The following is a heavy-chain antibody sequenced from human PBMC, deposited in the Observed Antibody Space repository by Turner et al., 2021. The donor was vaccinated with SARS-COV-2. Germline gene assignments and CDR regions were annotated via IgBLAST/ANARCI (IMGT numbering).Heavy chain of an antibody. V-gene: IGHV1-24*01. D-gene: IGHD2-21*02. J-gene: IGHJ4*02. CDR1: GYTLTELS. Sequence: QVQLVQSGAEVKKPGASVKVSCKVSGYTLTELSMHWVRQSPGKGLEWMGGCDPEDAETIYAQKFQGRVTMTEDTSTDTAYMELSSLRSEDTAVYYCATGYAYCGGDCSIHYWGQGTLVTGSS. CDR2: CDPEDAET. CDR3: ATGYAYCGGDCSIHY.